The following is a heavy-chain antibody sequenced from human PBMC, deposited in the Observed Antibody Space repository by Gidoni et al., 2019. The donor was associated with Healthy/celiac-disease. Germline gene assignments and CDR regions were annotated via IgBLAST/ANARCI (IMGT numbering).Heavy chain of an antibody. J-gene: IGHJ4*02. D-gene: IGHD1-1*01. CDR1: GFTCRSYS. Sequence: EVQLVESGGGLVKPGGSLRLSCAASGFTCRSYSMNWVRQAPGKGLEWVSSSSSSSSYIYYADSVKGRFPLSRDNAKISLYLQMSSLIAEDTAVYYCARDPRWLQLPPGFDYWGQGTLVTVSS. CDR3: ARDPRWLQLPPGFDY. V-gene: IGHV3-21*01. CDR2: SSSSSSYI.